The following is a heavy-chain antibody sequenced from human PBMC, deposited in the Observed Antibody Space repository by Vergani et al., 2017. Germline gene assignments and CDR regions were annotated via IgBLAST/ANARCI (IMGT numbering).Heavy chain of an antibody. D-gene: IGHD2-21*01. J-gene: IGHJ4*02. V-gene: IGHV3-30*18. CDR3: AKWKNLPGGDCLDY. CDR1: GFTFSSYG. Sequence: QVQLVESGGGVVQPGRSLRLSCAASGFTFSSYGMHWVRQAPGKGLEWVAVISYDGSNKYYADSVKGRFTISRDNSKNTLYLQMNSLRAEDTAVYYCAKWKNLPGGDCLDYWGQGTLVTVSS. CDR2: ISYDGSNK.